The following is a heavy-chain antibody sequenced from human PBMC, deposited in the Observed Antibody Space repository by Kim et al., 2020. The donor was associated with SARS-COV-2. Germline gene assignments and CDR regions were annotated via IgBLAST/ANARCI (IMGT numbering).Heavy chain of an antibody. J-gene: IGHJ4*02. V-gene: IGHV4-39*01. CDR3: ARQGGGGRSVDY. D-gene: IGHD2-15*01. Sequence: YDDTCLKNHVTISVDTSKNQFALKLSSVTAADTAVYYCARQGGGGRSVDYWGQGTVVTVSS.